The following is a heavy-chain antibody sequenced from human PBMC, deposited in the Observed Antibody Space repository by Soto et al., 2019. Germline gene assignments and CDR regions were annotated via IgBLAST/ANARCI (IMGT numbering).Heavy chain of an antibody. V-gene: IGHV3-74*01. D-gene: IGHD3-10*01. CDR3: ARDLGGGEDY. CDR1: GFTFSRYW. J-gene: IGHJ4*02. CDR2: INADGSRT. Sequence: EVQLVESGGGLVQPGGSLRLSCAASGFTFSRYWMHWVRQTPGKGPVWVSRINADGSRTTYADSVKGRFTISRDNAKITLYLQMNSLRAEDTAVYYCARDLGGGEDYWGQGTLVTVSS.